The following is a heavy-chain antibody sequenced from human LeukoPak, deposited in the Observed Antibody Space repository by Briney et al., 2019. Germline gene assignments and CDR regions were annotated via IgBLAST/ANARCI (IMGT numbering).Heavy chain of an antibody. CDR1: GYMFTSSW. Sequence: GESLKISCKGSGYMFTSSWIGWVRQMPGKGLEWMGIIYPGDSDTRYSPSFQGQVTISADKSISTAYLQWSSLKASDTAMYYCARPHTLDRSTKYYFDYWGQGTLVTVSS. CDR2: IYPGDSDT. CDR3: ARPHTLDRSTKYYFDY. V-gene: IGHV5-51*01. J-gene: IGHJ4*02. D-gene: IGHD3-9*01.